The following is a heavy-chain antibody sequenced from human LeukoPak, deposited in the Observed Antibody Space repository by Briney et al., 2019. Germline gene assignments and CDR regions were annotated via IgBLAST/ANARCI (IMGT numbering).Heavy chain of an antibody. CDR2: ISSSGSTI. J-gene: IGHJ6*02. CDR3: AREPGWLGNYGMDV. CDR1: GFTFSSYS. V-gene: IGHV3-48*04. Sequence: GGSLRLSCAASGFTFSSYSMNWVRQAPGKGLEWVSYISSSGSTIYYADSVKGRFTISRDNAKNSLYLQMNSLRAEDTAVYYCAREPGWLGNYGMDVWGQGTTVTVSS. D-gene: IGHD3-9*01.